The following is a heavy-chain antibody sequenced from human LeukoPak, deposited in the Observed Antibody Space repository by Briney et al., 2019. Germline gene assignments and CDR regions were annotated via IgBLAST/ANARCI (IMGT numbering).Heavy chain of an antibody. Sequence: PSETLSLTRAVSGYSISSGYYWGWIRQPPGKGLEWIGSIYHSGSTYYNPSLKSRVTISVDTSKNQFSLKLSSVTAADTAVYYCARSPDYDFWSGYFYFDYWGQGTLVTVSS. D-gene: IGHD3-3*01. CDR1: GYSISSGYY. V-gene: IGHV4-38-2*01. CDR3: ARSPDYDFWSGYFYFDY. J-gene: IGHJ4*02. CDR2: IYHSGST.